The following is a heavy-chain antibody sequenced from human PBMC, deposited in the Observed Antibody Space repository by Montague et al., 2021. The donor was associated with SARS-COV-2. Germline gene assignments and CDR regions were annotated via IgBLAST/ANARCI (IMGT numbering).Heavy chain of an antibody. V-gene: IGHV4-31*03. J-gene: IGHJ4*02. CDR2: IYYSGNT. D-gene: IGHD5-24*01. CDR3: ARGPSRLATQEFYFGY. CDR1: SDSISSGGYY. Sequence: TLSLTCIVSSDSISSGGYYWSWNRQHTGKGLEWIGYIYYSGNTYYNPSLKSRVTMSVDTTKNQFYLTLNSVTAADTAVYSCARGPSRLATQEFYFGYWGQGTLVSVSS.